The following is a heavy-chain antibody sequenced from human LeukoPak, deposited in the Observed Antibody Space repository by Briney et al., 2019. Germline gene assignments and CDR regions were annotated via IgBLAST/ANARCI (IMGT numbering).Heavy chain of an antibody. J-gene: IGHJ5*02. CDR1: GFTFNSYW. CDR2: INSDGTTT. D-gene: IGHD3-3*01. CDR3: TSVKNGYYGYFDP. Sequence: GGSLRLSCAASGFTFNSYWMHWVRQAPGKGLVWVSRINSDGTTTTYADSVKGRFSISRDNAKNTLYLQMNSLRDDDTAVYFCTSVKNGYYGYFDPWGKGTLVTVSS. V-gene: IGHV3-74*01.